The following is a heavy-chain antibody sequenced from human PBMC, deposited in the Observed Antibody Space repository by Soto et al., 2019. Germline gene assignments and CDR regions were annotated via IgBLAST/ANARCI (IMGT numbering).Heavy chain of an antibody. CDR2: IDYDGTTT. D-gene: IGHD6-13*01. CDR1: GFAFDSYW. Sequence: GGSLRLSCVASGFAFDSYWMHWVRQVPGEGPVWVSRIDYDGTTTTCTDSVKGRFTISRDNAKNTLYLQMNSVRVEDTAVYYCARGPRPSSAGTGAYWGQGTLVTVSS. CDR3: ARGPRPSSAGTGAY. J-gene: IGHJ4*02. V-gene: IGHV3-74*01.